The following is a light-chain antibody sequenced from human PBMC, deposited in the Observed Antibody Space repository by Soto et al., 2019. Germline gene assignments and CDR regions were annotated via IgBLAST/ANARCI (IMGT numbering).Light chain of an antibody. J-gene: IGLJ1*01. CDR1: SSDVGGYDY. CDR2: EVT. CDR3: RSYAGSNNFV. Sequence: QSALTQPPSASGSPGQSVTISCTGTSSDVGGYDYVSWYQQHPGKAPKLMIYEVTKRPSGVPDRLSGSKSGNTASLTVSGLQAEDEADYYCRSYAGSNNFVFGTGPKAIVL. V-gene: IGLV2-8*01.